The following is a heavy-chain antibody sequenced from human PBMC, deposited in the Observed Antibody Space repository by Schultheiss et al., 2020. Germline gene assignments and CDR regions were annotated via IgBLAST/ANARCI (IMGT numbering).Heavy chain of an antibody. CDR1: GYTFTSYD. CDR2: MNPNSGNT. D-gene: IGHD1-1*01. Sequence: ASVKVSCKASGYTFTSYDINWVRQATGQGLEWMGWMNPNSGNTGYAQKFQGRVTMTRDTSISTAYMELSRLRSEDTAVYYCARAAQFGTYYYYGMDIWGQGTTVTVS. J-gene: IGHJ6*02. CDR3: ARAAQFGTYYYYGMDI. V-gene: IGHV1-8*01.